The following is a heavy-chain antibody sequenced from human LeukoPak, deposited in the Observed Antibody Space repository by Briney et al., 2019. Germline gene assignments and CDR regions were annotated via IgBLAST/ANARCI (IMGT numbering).Heavy chain of an antibody. Sequence: KPGGSLRLSCAASEFTFSNAYMNWVRQAPGKGLEWVGRIKSKADGGTTEYGAPVKGRFTISRDDSSNTLYLQMNSLKTEDTAVYYCTTDQGGSYWENHWGQGTLVTVSS. CDR2: IKSKADGGTT. CDR3: TTDQGGSYWENH. D-gene: IGHD1-26*01. V-gene: IGHV3-15*01. CDR1: EFTFSNAY. J-gene: IGHJ4*02.